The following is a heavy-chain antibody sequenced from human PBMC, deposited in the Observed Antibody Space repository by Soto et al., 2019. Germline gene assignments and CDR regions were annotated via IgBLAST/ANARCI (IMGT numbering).Heavy chain of an antibody. CDR3: AKWTERYFSGGRCYLDDTFDY. CDR1: GFTFSNYA. D-gene: IGHD2-15*01. Sequence: EVHLLESGGDLVQPGGSLRLSCAASGFTFSNYAMSWVRQAPGKGLDWVSGISGSAASTFYADSVKGRFTISRDNSKNTQYLQMNSLRAEDTAVYYCAKWTERYFSGGRCYLDDTFDYWSQGTLVTVSS. V-gene: IGHV3-23*01. CDR2: ISGSAAST. J-gene: IGHJ4*02.